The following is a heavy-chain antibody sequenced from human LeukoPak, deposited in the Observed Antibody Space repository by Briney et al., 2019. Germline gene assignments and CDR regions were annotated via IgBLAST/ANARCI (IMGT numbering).Heavy chain of an antibody. CDR2: IYYSGST. CDR1: GGSISNYC. Sequence: PSETLSLTCTVSGGSISNYCWSWFRQPPGKGLEWIGYIYYSGSTNYNPSLKSRVSISVDTSKNQFSLKLSSVTAADTAVYYCTRECDNSSDYWGQGTLVTVSS. J-gene: IGHJ4*02. CDR3: TRECDNSSDY. V-gene: IGHV4-59*01. D-gene: IGHD6-6*01.